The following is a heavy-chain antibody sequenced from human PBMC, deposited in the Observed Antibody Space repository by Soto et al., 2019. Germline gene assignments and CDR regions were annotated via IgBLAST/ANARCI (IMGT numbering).Heavy chain of an antibody. CDR3: ARVNSSACWFDP. CDR1: GGSISSGGYS. Sequence: SETLSLTCAVSGGSISSGGYSWSWIRQPPGKGLEWIGYIYHSGSTYYNPSLKSRVTISVDRSKNQFSLKLSSVTAADTAVYYCARVNSSACWFDPWGQGTLVTVSS. D-gene: IGHD3-22*01. V-gene: IGHV4-30-2*01. CDR2: IYHSGST. J-gene: IGHJ5*02.